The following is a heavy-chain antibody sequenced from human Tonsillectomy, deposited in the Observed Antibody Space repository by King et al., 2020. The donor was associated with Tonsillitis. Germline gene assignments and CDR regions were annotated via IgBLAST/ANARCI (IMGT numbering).Heavy chain of an antibody. V-gene: IGHV3-7*04. CDR2: TKPDGSEN. CDR1: GFTYSASW. D-gene: IGHD2-21*01. Sequence: EVQLVESGGGLVQPGGNLRLSCVASGFTYSASWMTWVRQAPGKGLECVATTKPDGSENLYADSVKGRFTISRDNAKNALYLQMNSRRAGDTAVYYCARDQGYSSFDFWGQGTLVTVSS. J-gene: IGHJ4*02. CDR3: ARDQGYSSFDF.